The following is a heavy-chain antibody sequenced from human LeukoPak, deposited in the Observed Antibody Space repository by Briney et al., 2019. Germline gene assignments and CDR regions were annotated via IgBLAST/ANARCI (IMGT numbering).Heavy chain of an antibody. V-gene: IGHV1-46*01. CDR2: INPSGGST. CDR1: GYTFTSYY. J-gene: IGHJ4*02. Sequence: ASVKVSCKASGYTFTSYYMHWVRQAPGQGLEWMGIINPSGGSTSYAQKFQGRVTMTRDTSTSTVYMELSSLRSEDTAVYYCARVRALWFGDLLPDYWGQGALVTVSS. CDR3: ARVRALWFGDLLPDY. D-gene: IGHD3-10*01.